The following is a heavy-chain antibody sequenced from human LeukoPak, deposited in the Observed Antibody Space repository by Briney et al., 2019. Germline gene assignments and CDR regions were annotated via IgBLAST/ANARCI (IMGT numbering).Heavy chain of an antibody. Sequence: SETLSLTCTVSGGSISSYYWSWIRQPPGKGLEWIGYIYYSGSTNYNPSLKSRVTISVDTSKNHFSLKLSSVTAADTGAVYYCGRGGATGAFDIWGQGTMVTVSS. J-gene: IGHJ3*02. CDR1: GGSISSYY. V-gene: IGHV4-59*01. CDR3: GRGGATGAFDI. CDR2: IYYSGST. D-gene: IGHD1-26*01.